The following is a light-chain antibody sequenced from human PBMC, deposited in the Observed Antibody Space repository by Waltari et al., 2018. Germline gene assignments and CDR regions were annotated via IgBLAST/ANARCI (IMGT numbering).Light chain of an antibody. CDR1: QSVGSRY. CDR2: GAS. CDR3: QQYGNSPRT. Sequence: EIVLTQSPGTLSLSPGERATLSCRASQSVGSRYLAWYQQKPGQAPRLLIYGASSRATGIPDRFSGSGSGTEFTLIIRRLEPEDVAVYSCQQYGNSPRTFGQGTKVEIK. V-gene: IGKV3-20*01. J-gene: IGKJ1*01.